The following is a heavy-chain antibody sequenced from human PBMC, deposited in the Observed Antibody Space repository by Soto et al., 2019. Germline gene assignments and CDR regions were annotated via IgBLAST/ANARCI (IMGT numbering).Heavy chain of an antibody. Sequence: LSLTCAVYGGSFSGYYWSWIRQPPGKGLEWIGEINHSGSTNYNPSLKSRVTISVDTSKNQFSLKLSSVTAADTAVYFCARYDFGIFDYWGHGILVTVSS. CDR3: ARYDFGIFDY. CDR2: INHSGST. CDR1: GGSFSGYY. V-gene: IGHV4-34*10. D-gene: IGHD4-17*01. J-gene: IGHJ4*01.